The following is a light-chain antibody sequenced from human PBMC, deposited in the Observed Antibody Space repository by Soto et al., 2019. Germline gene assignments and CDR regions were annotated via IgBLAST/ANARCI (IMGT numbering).Light chain of an antibody. Sequence: EMVLTQSPDTLSLSPGERATLSCRASQTDSSSFLAWYQQRPGRAPRLLIYGASSRATGIPDRFSGSGSGTDFTLTISRLEPEDFAVYYCQQFSSYPLTFGGGTKVDIK. CDR2: GAS. CDR3: QQFSSYPLT. CDR1: QTDSSSF. V-gene: IGKV3-20*01. J-gene: IGKJ4*01.